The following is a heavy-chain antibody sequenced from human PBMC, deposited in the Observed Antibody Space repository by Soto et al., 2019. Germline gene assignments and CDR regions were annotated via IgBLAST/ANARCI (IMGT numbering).Heavy chain of an antibody. V-gene: IGHV3-48*02. CDR3: ARGRGYCGGTNCYLDY. CDR2: ISSSGSTI. CDR1: EFSFSSHS. D-gene: IGHD2-21*01. Sequence: EVQLVESGGGLVQPGGSLRLSCAASEFSFSSHSMKCVRQAPGKGLEWVSYISSSGSTIYYADSVKGRFTISRDNAKNSLYLQMNSLRDDDTAVYYCARGRGYCGGTNCYLDYWGQGALVTVSS. J-gene: IGHJ4*02.